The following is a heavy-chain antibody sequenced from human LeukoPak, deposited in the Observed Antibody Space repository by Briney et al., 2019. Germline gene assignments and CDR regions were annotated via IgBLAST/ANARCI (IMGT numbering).Heavy chain of an antibody. D-gene: IGHD2-2*01. CDR2: ISYDGSNK. CDR1: GFTFSSYG. Sequence: PGRSLRLSCAASGFTFSSYGMHWVHQAPGKGLEWVAVISYDGSNKYYADSVKGRFTISRDNSKNTLYLQMNSLRAEDTAVYYCARDVVVPAAPPNYYYYGMDVWGQGTTVTVSS. V-gene: IGHV3-30*03. J-gene: IGHJ6*02. CDR3: ARDVVVPAAPPNYYYYGMDV.